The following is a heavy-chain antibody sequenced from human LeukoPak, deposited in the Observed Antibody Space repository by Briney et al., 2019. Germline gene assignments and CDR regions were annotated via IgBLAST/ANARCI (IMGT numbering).Heavy chain of an antibody. CDR3: ARGYSSYYPDAFDI. CDR1: GFTFSSYS. V-gene: IGHV3-48*04. D-gene: IGHD5-12*01. Sequence: GGSLRLSCAASGFTFSSYSMNWVRQAPGKGLEWVSYISSSSSSIYYADSVKGRFTISRDNAKNSLYLQMNSLRAEDTAVYYCARGYSSYYPDAFDIWGQGTMVTVSS. CDR2: ISSSSSSI. J-gene: IGHJ3*02.